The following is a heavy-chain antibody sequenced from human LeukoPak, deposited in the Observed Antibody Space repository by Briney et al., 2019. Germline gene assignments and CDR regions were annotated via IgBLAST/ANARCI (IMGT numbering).Heavy chain of an antibody. CDR3: AKLIAARTDYFDY. J-gene: IGHJ4*02. CDR1: GFTFSSYG. Sequence: GGSLRLSCAASGFTFSSYGMHWVRQAPGKGLEWVAFIRYDGSNKYYADSVKGRFTISRDNSKNTLYLQMNSLRAEDTAVYYCAKLIAARTDYFDYWGQGTLVTVSS. CDR2: IRYDGSNK. D-gene: IGHD6-6*01. V-gene: IGHV3-30*02.